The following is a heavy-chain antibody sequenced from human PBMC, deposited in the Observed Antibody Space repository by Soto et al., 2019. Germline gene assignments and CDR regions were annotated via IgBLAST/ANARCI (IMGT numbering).Heavy chain of an antibody. CDR1: GFTFSSYA. V-gene: IGHV3-30-3*01. D-gene: IGHD1-20*01. CDR3: ARESERARAGITGRQTDY. CDR2: ISYDGSNK. Sequence: GGSLRLSCAASGFTFSSYAMHWVRQAPGKGLEWVAVISYDGSNKYYADSVKGRFTISRDNSKNTLYLQMNSLRAEDTAVYYCARESERARAGITGRQTDYWGQGTLVTVSS. J-gene: IGHJ4*02.